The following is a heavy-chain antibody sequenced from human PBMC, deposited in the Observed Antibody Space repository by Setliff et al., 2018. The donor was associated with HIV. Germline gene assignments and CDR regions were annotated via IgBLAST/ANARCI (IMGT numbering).Heavy chain of an antibody. D-gene: IGHD6-19*01. CDR2: ISAYNGNT. CDR3: ARFAVAGTKWSDP. J-gene: IGHJ5*02. Sequence: ASVKVSCKASGYTFTSYGIIWVRQAPGQGLEWMGWISAYNGNTNYAQQLQGRVTLTTDTSTSTAYMELRSLRSDDTAVYYCARFAVAGTKWSDPWGQGTLVTVSS. CDR1: GYTFTSYG. V-gene: IGHV1-18*01.